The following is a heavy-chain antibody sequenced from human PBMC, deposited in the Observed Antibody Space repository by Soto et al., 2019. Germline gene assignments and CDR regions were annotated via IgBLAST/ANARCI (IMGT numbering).Heavy chain of an antibody. J-gene: IGHJ4*02. CDR2: IFYFGST. CDR1: GGSISSYY. D-gene: IGHD3-9*01. CDR3: ARHSPDFDWLSQLDY. V-gene: IGHV4-59*08. Sequence: PSETLSLTCTGSGGSISSYYWSWIRQTPGKGLEWIGYIFYFGSTNYNPSLKSRVTLSIDTSKNQLSLKLSSVTAADTAVYYCARHSPDFDWLSQLDYCGQGTLVTVSS.